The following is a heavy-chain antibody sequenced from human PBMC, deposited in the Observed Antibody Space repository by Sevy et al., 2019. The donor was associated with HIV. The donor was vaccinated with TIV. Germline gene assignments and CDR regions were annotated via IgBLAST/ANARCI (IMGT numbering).Heavy chain of an antibody. CDR3: AKDSRVYSSSHFDY. J-gene: IGHJ4*01. CDR2: ISSSSSYI. D-gene: IGHD6-13*01. CDR1: GFTFSSYS. V-gene: IGHV3-21*01. Sequence: GGSLRLSCAASGFTFSSYSMNWVRQAPGKGLEWVSSISSSSSYIYYADSVKGRFTISRDNAKNSLYLQMNSLRAEDTAVYYCAKDSRVYSSSHFDYWGHGTLVTVSS.